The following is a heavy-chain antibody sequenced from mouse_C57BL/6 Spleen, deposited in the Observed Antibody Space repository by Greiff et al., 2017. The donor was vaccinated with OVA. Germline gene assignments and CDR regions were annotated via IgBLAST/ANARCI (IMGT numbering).Heavy chain of an antibody. CDR1: GFNIKNTY. Sequence: VQLQQSVAELVRPGASVKLSCTASGFNIKNTYMHWVKQRPEQGLEWIGRIDPANGNTKYAPKFQGKATITADTSSNTAYLQLSSLTSEDTAIYYCARSNYGSSYSYYAMDDWGQGTSVTVSS. J-gene: IGHJ4*01. D-gene: IGHD1-1*01. CDR3: ARSNYGSSYSYYAMDD. V-gene: IGHV14-3*01. CDR2: IDPANGNT.